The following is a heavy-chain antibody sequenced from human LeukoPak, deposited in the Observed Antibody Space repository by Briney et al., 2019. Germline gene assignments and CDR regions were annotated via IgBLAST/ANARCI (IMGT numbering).Heavy chain of an antibody. CDR1: GVTFSSYA. Sequence: GGSLRLSCAASGVTFSSYAMSWVRQAPGKGLEWVSAISGSGGSTYYADSVKGRFAISRDNSKNTLYLQMNRLRAEDTAVYYCLRSGAGRASTWGQGTLVTVSS. D-gene: IGHD2-15*01. J-gene: IGHJ5*02. CDR3: LRSGAGRAST. CDR2: ISGSGGST. V-gene: IGHV3-23*01.